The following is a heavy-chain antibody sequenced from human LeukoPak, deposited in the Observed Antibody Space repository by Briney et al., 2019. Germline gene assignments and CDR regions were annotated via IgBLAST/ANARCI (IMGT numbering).Heavy chain of an antibody. D-gene: IGHD3-22*01. CDR1: GGSLSSYY. Sequence: SETLSLTCTVSGGSLSSYYWSWIRQPAGKGLEWIGRIHTSGSTNYNPSLKSRVTMSVDTSKNQFSLKLSSVTAADTAVYYCARDRYYYDSSGNSSFDYWGQGTLVTVSS. CDR3: ARDRYYYDSSGNSSFDY. CDR2: IHTSGST. J-gene: IGHJ4*02. V-gene: IGHV4-4*07.